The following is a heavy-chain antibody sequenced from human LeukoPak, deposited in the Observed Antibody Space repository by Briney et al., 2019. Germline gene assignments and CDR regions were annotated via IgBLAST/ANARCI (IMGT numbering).Heavy chain of an antibody. CDR1: GGTFSSYA. D-gene: IGHD3-9*01. J-gene: IGHJ4*02. CDR3: ARDRSPVYDILTGYPLTPLYYFDY. CDR2: INPNSGGT. Sequence: ASVKVSCKASGGTFSSYAISWVRQAPGQGLEWMGWINPNSGGTNYAQKFQGRVTMTRDTSISTAYMELSRLRSDDTAVYYCARDRSPVYDILTGYPLTPLYYFDYWGQGTLVTVSS. V-gene: IGHV1-2*02.